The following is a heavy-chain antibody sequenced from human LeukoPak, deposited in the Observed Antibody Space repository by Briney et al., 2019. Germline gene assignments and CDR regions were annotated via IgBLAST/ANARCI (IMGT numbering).Heavy chain of an antibody. V-gene: IGHV4-39*07. CDR3: ARTQILGYCSSTSCYDVVNWFDP. CDR1: SGSISTSNYY. D-gene: IGHD2-2*01. CDR2: IFYSGST. Sequence: SSETLSLTCTVSSGSISTSNYYWGWVRQPPGKALEWIGNIFYSGSTYYSPSLKSRVTISVDTSKNQFSLKLSSVTAADTAVYYCARTQILGYCSSTSCYDVVNWFDPWGQGTLVTVSS. J-gene: IGHJ5*02.